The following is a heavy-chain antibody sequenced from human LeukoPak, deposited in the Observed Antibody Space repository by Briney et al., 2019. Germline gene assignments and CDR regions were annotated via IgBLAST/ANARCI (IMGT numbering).Heavy chain of an antibody. Sequence: SETLSLTCTVSGGSIGSSSYYWGWIRQPPGKGLEWIGSIYYSASTYYNPSLKSRVTISVDTSKNQFSLKLSSVTAADTAVYYCARKVVFDLWGRGTLVTVSS. D-gene: IGHD2-15*01. CDR2: IYYSAST. CDR1: GGSIGSSSYY. J-gene: IGHJ2*01. V-gene: IGHV4-39*01. CDR3: ARKVVFDL.